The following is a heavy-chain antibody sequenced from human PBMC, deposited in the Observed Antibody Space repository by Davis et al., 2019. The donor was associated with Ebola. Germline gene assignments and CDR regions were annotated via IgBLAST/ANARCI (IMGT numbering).Heavy chain of an antibody. D-gene: IGHD6-19*01. CDR2: INHSGDRT. Sequence: GESLKISCAPSGFSFSSSAMSWVRQAPGKGLEWVSGINHSGDRTYYADAVKGRFTISRDKARNTLFLEMNSLRADDSAVYYCATTYTSGWGNHFYYYGMAVWGQGTTVTVSS. CDR1: GFSFSSSA. J-gene: IGHJ6*02. CDR3: ATTYTSGWGNHFYYYGMAV. V-gene: IGHV3-23*01.